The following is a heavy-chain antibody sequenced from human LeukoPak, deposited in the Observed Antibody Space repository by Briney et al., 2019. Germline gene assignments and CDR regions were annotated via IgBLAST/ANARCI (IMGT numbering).Heavy chain of an antibody. J-gene: IGHJ6*03. Sequence: VKVSCKASGGTFSSYAISWVRQAPGQGLGWMGGIIPIFGTANYAQKFQGRVTITTDESTSTAYMELSSLRSEDTAVYYCASGIAVAGTRPIGYYYYYYMDVWGKGTTVTVSS. CDR1: GGTFSSYA. CDR3: ASGIAVAGTRPIGYYYYYYMDV. D-gene: IGHD6-19*01. CDR2: IIPIFGTA. V-gene: IGHV1-69*05.